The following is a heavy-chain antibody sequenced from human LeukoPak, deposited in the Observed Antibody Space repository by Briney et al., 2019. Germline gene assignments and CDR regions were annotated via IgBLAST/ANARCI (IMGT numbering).Heavy chain of an antibody. D-gene: IGHD2-15*01. CDR3: ARTSSLTPTPSFDY. Sequence: GGSLRLSCAASGFTFNSYAMNWVRQAPGKGLEWVSSISSSGSYVYYPDSLKGRFTISRDSAKNSLFLQMNSLRADDTAVYYCARTSSLTPTPSFDYWGQGTLVTVSS. V-gene: IGHV3-21*01. J-gene: IGHJ4*02. CDR2: ISSSGSYV. CDR1: GFTFNSYA.